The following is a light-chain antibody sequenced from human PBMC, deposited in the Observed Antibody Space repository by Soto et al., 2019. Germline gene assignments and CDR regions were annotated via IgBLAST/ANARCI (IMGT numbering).Light chain of an antibody. CDR1: QSISSW. CDR3: QQYNSYPLT. V-gene: IGKV1-5*03. Sequence: DIQMTQSPSTLSASVGDRVTITCRASQSISSWLAWYQQKPGKAPNLLIYKASSLESRVPSRFSGSGSGPEFTLTISSLQPDDFATYYGQQYNSYPLTFGGGTKVESK. J-gene: IGKJ4*01. CDR2: KAS.